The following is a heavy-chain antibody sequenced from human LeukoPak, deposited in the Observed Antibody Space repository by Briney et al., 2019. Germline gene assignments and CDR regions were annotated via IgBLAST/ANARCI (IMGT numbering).Heavy chain of an antibody. CDR3: AGGWGGGEFIAVAAEYYFDY. V-gene: IGHV3-33*08. Sequence: PGGSLRLSCAASGFTFSHYGVHWVRQAPGKGLEWVAVIWYDGSNKYYADSVKGRFTISRDNAKNSLYLQMNSLRAEDTAVYYWAGGWGGGEFIAVAAEYYFDYWGQGTLVTVSS. J-gene: IGHJ4*02. CDR2: IWYDGSNK. CDR1: GFTFSHYG. D-gene: IGHD6-19*01.